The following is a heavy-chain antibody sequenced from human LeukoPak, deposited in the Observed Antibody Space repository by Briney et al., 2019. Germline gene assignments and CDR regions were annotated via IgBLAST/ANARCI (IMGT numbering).Heavy chain of an antibody. D-gene: IGHD3-10*01. CDR1: GFTFSTSG. V-gene: IGHV3-48*01. CDR3: AIRTGSYRHFEY. J-gene: IGHJ4*02. Sequence: PGGSLRLSCAASGFTFSTSGMNWVRQAPGKGLEWVSYISSSSSTITYADSVKGRFTISRDNAKNSLYLQMNSLRAEDTAVYYCAIRTGSYRHFEYWGQGTLVTVSS. CDR2: ISSSSSTI.